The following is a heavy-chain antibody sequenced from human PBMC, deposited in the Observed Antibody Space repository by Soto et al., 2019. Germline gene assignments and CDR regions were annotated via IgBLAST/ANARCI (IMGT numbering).Heavy chain of an antibody. CDR2: IYPGDSDT. V-gene: IGHV5-51*01. CDR1: GYSIVSYW. CDR3: ARPALMGATISLFAY. Sequence: PGEPLRIPSKGSGYSIVSYWIGWVRPLPGKGLEWMGIIYPGDSDTRYSPSFQGQVTMSADKSISTAYLQWNSLKASDSAMYYCARPALMGATISLFAYWGKGTLVTVSS. J-gene: IGHJ4*02. D-gene: IGHD1-26*01.